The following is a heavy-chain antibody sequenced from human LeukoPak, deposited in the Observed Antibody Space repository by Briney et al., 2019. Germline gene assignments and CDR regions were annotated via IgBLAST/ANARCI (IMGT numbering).Heavy chain of an antibody. D-gene: IGHD5-18*01. V-gene: IGHV4-59*01. CDR3: ARGPLYSYGPYYFDY. CDR2: IYYSGST. J-gene: IGHJ4*02. CDR1: GGSISSYY. Sequence: PSETLSLTCTVTGGSISSYYWSWIRQPPGKGLEWIGYIYYSGSTNHNPSLKSRVTISVDTSKNQFSLKLSSVTAADTAVYYCARGPLYSYGPYYFDYWGQGTLVTVSS.